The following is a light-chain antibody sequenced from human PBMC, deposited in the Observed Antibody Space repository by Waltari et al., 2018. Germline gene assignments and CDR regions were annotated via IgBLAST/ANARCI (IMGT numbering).Light chain of an antibody. V-gene: IGKV2-30*01. Sequence: DVVMTQSPLSLPVTLGQRASISCRSSQSLPYSDGNTYLNWFHQRPGQSPRRLIYKFSNRDSGVPDRFSGSGSGTDFTLTISRVEAEDGGTYFCMVITHWPPSLTFGGGTKVEIK. CDR1: QSLPYSDGNTY. CDR3: MVITHWPPSLT. J-gene: IGKJ4*01. CDR2: KFS.